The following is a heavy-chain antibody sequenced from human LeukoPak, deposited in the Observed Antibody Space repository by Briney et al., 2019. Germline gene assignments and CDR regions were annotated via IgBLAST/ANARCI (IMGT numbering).Heavy chain of an antibody. J-gene: IGHJ4*02. CDR3: AKRTTYYGSGFFDY. CDR1: GFTFNSYA. Sequence: PGGSLRLSCAASGFTFNSYAMSWVRQAPGKGLEWVSAISGSGGSTYYADSVKGRFTISRDNSKNTLYLQMNSLRAEDTAVYYCAKRTTYYGSGFFDYWGQGTLVTVSS. CDR2: ISGSGGST. D-gene: IGHD3-10*01. V-gene: IGHV3-23*01.